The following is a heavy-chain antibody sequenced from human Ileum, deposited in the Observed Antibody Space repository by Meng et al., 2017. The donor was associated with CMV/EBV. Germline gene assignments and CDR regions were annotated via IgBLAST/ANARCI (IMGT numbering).Heavy chain of an antibody. CDR2: INPNTGGP. CDR3: ASVYCSSTSCYVPYYYGMDV. CDR1: GYTFTAYY. D-gene: IGHD2-2*01. J-gene: IGHJ6*02. V-gene: IGHV1-2*02. Sequence: ASVKVSCKASGYTFTAYYIHWVRQAPGQGLEWMGWINPNTGGPNFAQKFQGRVTMTRDTSISTAYMELSRLRSDDTAVYYCASVYCSSTSCYVPYYYGMDVWGQGTTVTVSS.